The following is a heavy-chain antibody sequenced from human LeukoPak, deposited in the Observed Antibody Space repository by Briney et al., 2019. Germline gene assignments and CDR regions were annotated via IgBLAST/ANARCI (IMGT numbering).Heavy chain of an antibody. CDR2: INHSGST. Sequence: SETLSLTCAVYGGSFSGYYWSWIRQPPGRGLEWIGEINHSGSTNYNPSLKSRVTISVDTSKNQFSLKLSSVTAADTAVYYCAVDSSGYYNRRFDYWGQGTLVTVSS. J-gene: IGHJ4*02. D-gene: IGHD3-22*01. V-gene: IGHV4-34*01. CDR3: AVDSSGYYNRRFDY. CDR1: GGSFSGYY.